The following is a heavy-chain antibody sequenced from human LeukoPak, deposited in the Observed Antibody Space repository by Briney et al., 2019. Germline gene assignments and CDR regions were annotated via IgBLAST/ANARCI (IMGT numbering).Heavy chain of an antibody. V-gene: IGHV3-30*04. Sequence: GRSLRLSCAASGFTFSSYAMHWVRQAPGKGLEWVAVISYDGSNKYYADSVKGRFTISRDNSKNTLYLRMNSLRAEDTAVYYCAREHSGYYFDYWGQGTLVTVSS. CDR3: AREHSGYYFDY. J-gene: IGHJ4*02. CDR1: GFTFSSYA. CDR2: ISYDGSNK. D-gene: IGHD5-12*01.